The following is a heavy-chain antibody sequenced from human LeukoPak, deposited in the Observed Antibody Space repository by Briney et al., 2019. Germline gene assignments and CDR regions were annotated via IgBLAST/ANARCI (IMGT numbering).Heavy chain of an antibody. D-gene: IGHD5-24*01. CDR3: AKSRGRGSFDP. Sequence: PSETLPLTCTVSGGSISNKNFYWGWIRQPPGKGLEWVGSIYFTGSTYYHPSLESRVTISVDTSKNQFSLKVSAVTAADTAVYHCAKSRGRGSFDPWGQGTLVIVSS. CDR2: IYFTGST. J-gene: IGHJ5*02. CDR1: GGSISNKNFY. V-gene: IGHV4-39*01.